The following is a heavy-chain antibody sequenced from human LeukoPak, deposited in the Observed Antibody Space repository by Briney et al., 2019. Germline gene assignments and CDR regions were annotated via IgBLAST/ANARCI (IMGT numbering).Heavy chain of an antibody. Sequence: SSITGSGRTTYYADSVKRRFTISRDNSKNTLYLQMNSLRAEDTAVYYCAKEVGQWLVPFDYWGQGTLVTVSS. V-gene: IGHV3-23*01. D-gene: IGHD6-19*01. J-gene: IGHJ4*02. CDR2: ITGSGRTT. CDR3: AKEVGQWLVPFDY.